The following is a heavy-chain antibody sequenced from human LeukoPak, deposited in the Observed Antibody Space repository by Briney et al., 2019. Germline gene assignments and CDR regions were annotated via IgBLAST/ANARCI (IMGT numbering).Heavy chain of an antibody. CDR2: IYSSGST. CDR1: GFTVSSNY. Sequence: GGSLRLSCAASGFTVSSNYMSWVRQAPGKGLERVSVIYSSGSTYYADSVKGRVTISRDNSKNTLYLEMNSLRAEDTAVYYCARELAAAGYNWFDPWGQGTLVTVSS. D-gene: IGHD6-13*01. J-gene: IGHJ5*02. CDR3: ARELAAAGYNWFDP. V-gene: IGHV3-66*01.